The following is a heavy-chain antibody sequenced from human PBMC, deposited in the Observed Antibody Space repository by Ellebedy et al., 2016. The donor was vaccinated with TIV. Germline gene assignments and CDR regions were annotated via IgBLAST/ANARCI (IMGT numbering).Heavy chain of an antibody. CDR1: GSTFSSYS. CDR3: ARDALRRITMIVTNWFDP. J-gene: IGHJ5*02. V-gene: IGHV3-21*01. D-gene: IGHD3-22*01. CDR2: ISSSSSYI. Sequence: GESLKISXAASGSTFSSYSMNWVRQAPGKGLEWVSSISSSSSYIYYADSVKGRFTISRDNAKNTLYLQMNSLRAEDTAVYYCARDALRRITMIVTNWFDPWGQGTLVTVSS.